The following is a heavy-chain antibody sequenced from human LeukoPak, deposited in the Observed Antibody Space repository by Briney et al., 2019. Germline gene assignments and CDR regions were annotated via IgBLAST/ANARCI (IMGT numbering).Heavy chain of an antibody. CDR3: ARDSGYYDSSGLPNYFDY. CDR2: ISAYNGNT. V-gene: IGHV1-18*01. Sequence: ASVKVSCKASGYTFTSYGISWVRQAPGQGVEWMGWISAYNGNTNYAQKLQRRLTMTPDTSTSTAYMELRSLRSDDTAVYYCARDSGYYDSSGLPNYFDYWGQGTLVTVSS. J-gene: IGHJ4*02. D-gene: IGHD3-22*01. CDR1: GYTFTSYG.